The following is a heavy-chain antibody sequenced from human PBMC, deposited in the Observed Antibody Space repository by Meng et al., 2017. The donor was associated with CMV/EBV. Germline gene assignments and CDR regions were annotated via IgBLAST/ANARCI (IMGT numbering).Heavy chain of an antibody. Sequence: VHVEEAGPVLAQPSPTLPLTCSVSGASLSSGDYYWSWIRQPPGKGLEWIGYIYYSGTTYYHPSLESRVTISVDTSKNQFSLNLSSVTAADTAVYYCARLSGSGTTSTGYHYAFDSWGQGTLVTVSS. CDR3: ARLSGSGTTSTGYHYAFDS. J-gene: IGHJ4*02. CDR1: GASLSSGDYY. CDR2: IYYSGTT. D-gene: IGHD3-22*01. V-gene: IGHV4-30-4*08.